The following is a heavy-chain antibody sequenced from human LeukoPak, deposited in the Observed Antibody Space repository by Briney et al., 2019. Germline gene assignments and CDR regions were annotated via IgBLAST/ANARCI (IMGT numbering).Heavy chain of an antibody. D-gene: IGHD1-1*01. V-gene: IGHV3-7*01. J-gene: IGHJ4*02. Sequence: GGSLRLSCAASGFTFSNYWMSWVRQAPGKGLEWVANIKNDGNKKYYVDSVKGRFTISRDNAKNSLYLQMNSLRVEDTAVYYCASLNNDDYWGQGTLVTVPS. CDR1: GFTFSNYW. CDR3: ASLNNDDY. CDR2: IKNDGNKK.